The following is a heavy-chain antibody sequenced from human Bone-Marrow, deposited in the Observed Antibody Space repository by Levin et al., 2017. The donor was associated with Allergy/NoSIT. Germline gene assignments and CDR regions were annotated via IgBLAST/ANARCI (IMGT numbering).Heavy chain of an antibody. D-gene: IGHD4-17*01. CDR1: GFTFSGSS. Sequence: SGGSLRLSCAASGFTFSGSSMNWVRQAPGKGLEWVSYISGSGSTIYYADSVKGRFTISRDNAKNSLYLQMNSLRDEDTAVYYCARVVGFYGDYRDVWGKGTTVTVSS. CDR3: ARVVGFYGDYRDV. V-gene: IGHV3-48*02. CDR2: ISGSGSTI. J-gene: IGHJ6*04.